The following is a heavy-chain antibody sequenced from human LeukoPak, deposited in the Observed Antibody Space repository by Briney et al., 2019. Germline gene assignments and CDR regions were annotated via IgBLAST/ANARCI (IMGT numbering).Heavy chain of an antibody. CDR1: GFTFTKHW. CDR2: ISSSGSTI. Sequence: GGSLRLSCVASGFTFTKHWMSWVRQAPGKGLEWVSYISSSGSTIYHADSVKGRFTISRDNAKNSLYLQMNSLRAEDTAVYYCARVGIQLWPSFDYWGQGTLVTVSS. V-gene: IGHV3-48*03. J-gene: IGHJ4*02. CDR3: ARVGIQLWPSFDY. D-gene: IGHD5-18*01.